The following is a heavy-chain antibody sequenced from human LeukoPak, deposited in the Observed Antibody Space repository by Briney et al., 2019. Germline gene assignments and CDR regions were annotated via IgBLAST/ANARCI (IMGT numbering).Heavy chain of an antibody. CDR1: GGSISSGDYY. CDR2: IYYSGST. D-gene: IGHD2-2*02. Sequence: PSETLSLTCTVSGGSISSGDYYWSWIRQPPGKGLEWIGYIYYSGSTYYNPSLKSRVTISVGTSKNQFSLKLSSVTAADTAVYYCARRPDCSSTSCYSFWFDPWGQGTLVTVFS. J-gene: IGHJ5*02. V-gene: IGHV4-30-4*08. CDR3: ARRPDCSSTSCYSFWFDP.